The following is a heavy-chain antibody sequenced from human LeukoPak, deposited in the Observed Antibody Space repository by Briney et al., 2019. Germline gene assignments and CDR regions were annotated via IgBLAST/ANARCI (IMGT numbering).Heavy chain of an antibody. CDR3: ARVAEAAAFDY. Sequence: GGSLRLSCAASGFTFSTYSMNWVRQAPGKGLEWVSSISRSGRHIYCADSMKGRFTISRDNAKNSLYLQMSGLRAEDTAVYYCARVAEAAAFDYWGQGTLVTVSS. D-gene: IGHD6-13*01. J-gene: IGHJ4*02. CDR2: ISRSGRHI. CDR1: GFTFSTYS. V-gene: IGHV3-21*01.